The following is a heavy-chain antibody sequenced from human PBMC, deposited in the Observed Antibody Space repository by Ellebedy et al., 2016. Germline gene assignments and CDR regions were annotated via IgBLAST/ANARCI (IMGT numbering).Heavy chain of an antibody. CDR2: IYHSGST. CDR3: ARQSRKSSGAFGY. CDR1: GGSIGSGGYS. Sequence: SETLSLTXAVSGGSIGSGGYSWSWIRQPPGKGLEWIGYIYHSGSTYYNPSLKSRVTISVDRSKNQFSLKLNSVTAADTAVYYCARQSRKSSGAFGYWGQGTLVTVSS. J-gene: IGHJ4*02. V-gene: IGHV4-30-2*01. D-gene: IGHD2-15*01.